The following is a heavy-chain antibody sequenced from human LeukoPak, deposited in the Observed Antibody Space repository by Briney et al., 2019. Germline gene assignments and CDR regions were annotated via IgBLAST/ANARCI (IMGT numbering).Heavy chain of an antibody. V-gene: IGHV1-3*03. CDR3: ARVSIRGYSYGPFDY. CDR1: GYTFTSYA. CDR2: INAGNGNT. J-gene: IGHJ4*02. D-gene: IGHD5-18*01. Sequence: ASVKVSCKASGYTFTSYAMHWVRQAPGQRLEWMGWINAGNGNTKYSQEFQGRVTITRDTSASTAYMELSSLRSEDMAVYYCARVSIRGYSYGPFDYWGQGTLVTVSS.